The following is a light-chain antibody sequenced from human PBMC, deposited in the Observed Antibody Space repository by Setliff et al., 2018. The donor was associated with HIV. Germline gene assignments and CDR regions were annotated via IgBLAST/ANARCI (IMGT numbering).Light chain of an antibody. CDR3: ISYVNINTLV. Sequence: LTQPASVSGSPGQSITISCTGTSSDVGGYNYVSWYQHHPGKAPKLMIYDVSNRPSGVSNRFSGSKSGNTASLTISGLQTEDEADYYCISYVNINTLVFGTGTKVTVL. J-gene: IGLJ1*01. CDR1: SSDVGGYNY. CDR2: DVS. V-gene: IGLV2-14*03.